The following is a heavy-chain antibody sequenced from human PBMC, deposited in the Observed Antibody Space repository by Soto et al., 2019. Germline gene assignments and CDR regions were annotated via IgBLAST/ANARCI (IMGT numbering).Heavy chain of an antibody. D-gene: IGHD3-9*01. V-gene: IGHV1-69*01. J-gene: IGHJ5*01. CDR3: ARDAAPEAPLTRWFVP. Sequence: QVQLVQSGAEVKKPGSSVKVSCKASGGTFSSYAISWVRQAPGQGLEWMGGIIPIFGTANYAQKFQGRVTITADESTSTAYMELSSLRSEDTAVYYCARDAAPEAPLTRWFVPWGQGTVVTVSS. CDR2: IIPIFGTA. CDR1: GGTFSSYA.